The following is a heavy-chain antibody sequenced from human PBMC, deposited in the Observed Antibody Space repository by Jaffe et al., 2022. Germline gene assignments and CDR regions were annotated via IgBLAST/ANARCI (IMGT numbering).Heavy chain of an antibody. CDR1: GFSFGDYA. Sequence: EEQLVESGGGLVQPGRSLRLSCTASGFSFGDYAMGWVRQAPGKGLEGIGFIRSKAYGGTIEYAAPVKGSFTMSRDESKNIAYLQMNSLKTEDTAVYYCTRVGYPYGQYYMDVWGKGTTVTVSS. CDR2: IRSKAYGGTI. J-gene: IGHJ6*03. CDR3: TRVGYPYGQYYMDV. V-gene: IGHV3-49*04. D-gene: IGHD2-15*01.